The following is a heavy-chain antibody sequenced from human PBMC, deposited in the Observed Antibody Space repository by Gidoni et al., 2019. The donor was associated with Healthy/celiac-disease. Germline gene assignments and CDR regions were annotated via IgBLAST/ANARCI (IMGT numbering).Heavy chain of an antibody. CDR3: AKDGEGSGWPYYFDY. CDR1: GFTCSSDA. Sequence: EVQLLESGGGLVQPGGSLRLSCAASGFTCSSDAMSWVRQAPGKGLEWVSAISGSGGSTYYADSVKGRFTISRDNSKNTLYLQMNSLRAEDTAVYYCAKDGEGSGWPYYFDYWGQGTLVTVSS. D-gene: IGHD6-19*01. CDR2: ISGSGGST. J-gene: IGHJ4*02. V-gene: IGHV3-23*01.